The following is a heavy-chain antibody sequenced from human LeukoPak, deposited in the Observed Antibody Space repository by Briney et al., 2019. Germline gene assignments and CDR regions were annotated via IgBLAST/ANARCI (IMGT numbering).Heavy chain of an antibody. CDR2: IIPIFGTA. CDR3: ARGAVDTAMVSWFDP. CDR1: GGTFSSYA. V-gene: IGHV1-69*13. J-gene: IGHJ5*02. Sequence: GASVKVPCKASGGTFSSYAISWVRQAPGQGLEWMGGIIPIFGTANYAQKFQGRVTITADESTSTAYMELSSLRSEDTAVYYCARGAVDTAMVSWFDPWGQGTLVTVSS. D-gene: IGHD5-18*01.